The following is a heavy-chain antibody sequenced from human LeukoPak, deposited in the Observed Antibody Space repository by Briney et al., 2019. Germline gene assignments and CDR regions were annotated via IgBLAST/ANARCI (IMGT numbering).Heavy chain of an antibody. CDR3: GVSRSSIKGSFDY. CDR2: INHSGST. Sequence: PSETLTLTCAASGGIFSGYYMSWIRQPPGKGLEWIGGINHSGSTNYNPSLKSRVTISVDTSKNQFSLKLSSVTAADTAVYFCGVSRSSIKGSFDYWGQGTLVTVSS. D-gene: IGHD2-2*01. J-gene: IGHJ4*02. V-gene: IGHV4-34*08. CDR1: GGIFSGYY.